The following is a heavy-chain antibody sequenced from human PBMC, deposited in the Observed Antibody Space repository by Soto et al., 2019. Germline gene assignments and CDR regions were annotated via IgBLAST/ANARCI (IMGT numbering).Heavy chain of an antibody. CDR1: GYTFTGYY. CDR3: ARGPVTGDPPHARSDWYFDL. Sequence: ASVKVSCKASGYTFTGYYMHWVRQAPGQGLEWMGWINPNSGGTNYAQKFQGWVTMTRDTSISTAYMELSRLRSDDTAVYYCARGPVTGDPPHARSDWYFDLWGRGTLVTVSS. D-gene: IGHD7-27*01. V-gene: IGHV1-2*04. CDR2: INPNSGGT. J-gene: IGHJ2*01.